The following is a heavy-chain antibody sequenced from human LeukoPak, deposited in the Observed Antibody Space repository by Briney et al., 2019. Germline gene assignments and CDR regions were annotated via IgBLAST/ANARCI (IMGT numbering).Heavy chain of an antibody. CDR2: INPNSGGT. CDR3: ARGAEYYDFWGGYSTNGFDP. CDR1: GYTFTGYY. J-gene: IGHJ5*02. Sequence: ASVRVSCKASGYTFTGYYMHWVRQAPGQGLEWMGWINPNSGGTNYAQKFQGRVTMTRDTSISTAYMELSRLRSDDTAVYYCARGAEYYDFWGGYSTNGFDPWGQGTLVTVSS. D-gene: IGHD3-3*01. V-gene: IGHV1-2*02.